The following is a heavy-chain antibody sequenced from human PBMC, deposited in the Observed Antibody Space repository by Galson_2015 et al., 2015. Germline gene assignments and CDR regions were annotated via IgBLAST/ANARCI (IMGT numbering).Heavy chain of an antibody. CDR3: AEGGSAYDFDY. CDR1: GFTFSSYA. V-gene: IGHV3-23*01. D-gene: IGHD5-12*01. CDR2: ISGTGGDT. J-gene: IGHJ4*02. Sequence: SLRLSCAASGFTFSSYAMNWVRQAPGKGLEWVSAISGTGGDTYYADSRDNSKNTLYLQMNSLRVEDSAVYYCAEGGSAYDFDYWGQGTLVTVSS.